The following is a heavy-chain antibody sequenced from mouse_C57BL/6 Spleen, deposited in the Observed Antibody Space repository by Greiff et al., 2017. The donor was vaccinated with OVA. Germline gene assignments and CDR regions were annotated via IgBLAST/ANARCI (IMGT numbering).Heavy chain of an antibody. CDR3: EREGDYWDY. Sequence: EVQRVEPGPELVKPGASVKISCKASGYTFTDYYMNWVKQSHGKSLEWIGDIIPNNGGTSYNQKFKGKATLTVDKSSRPASLALRSLTSADSAVFDCEREGDYWDYWGQGTTLTVSS. J-gene: IGHJ2*01. CDR1: GYTFTDYY. V-gene: IGHV1-26*01. CDR2: IIPNNGGT.